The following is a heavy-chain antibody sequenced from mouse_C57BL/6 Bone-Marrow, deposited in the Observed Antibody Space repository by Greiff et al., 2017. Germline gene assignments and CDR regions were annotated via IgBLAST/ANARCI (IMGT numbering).Heavy chain of an antibody. CDR2: INSDGGST. V-gene: IGHV5-2*01. D-gene: IGHD2-3*01. CDR1: EYEFPSHD. Sequence: EVNLVESGGGLVQPGESLKLSCESNEYEFPSHDMSWVRKTPEKRLELVAAINSDGGSTYYPDTMERRLIISRDNTKKTLYLQMSRLRSEDTALYYCARQMMVTTNYYAMDYWGQGTSVTVSS. J-gene: IGHJ4*01. CDR3: ARQMMVTTNYYAMDY.